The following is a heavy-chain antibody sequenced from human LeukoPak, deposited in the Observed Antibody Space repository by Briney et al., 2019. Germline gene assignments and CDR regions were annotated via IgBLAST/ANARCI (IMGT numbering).Heavy chain of an antibody. CDR2: ISSSGSTI. J-gene: IGHJ4*02. V-gene: IGHV3-11*04. Sequence: GGSLRLSCAASGFTFSDYYMSWIRQAPGKGLEWVSYISSSGSTIYYADSVKGRFTISRDNAKNSLYLQMNSLRAEDTAVYYCAKDLFFGVVMHRSGFDYWGQGTLVTVSS. CDR1: GFTFSDYY. CDR3: AKDLFFGVVMHRSGFDY. D-gene: IGHD3-3*01.